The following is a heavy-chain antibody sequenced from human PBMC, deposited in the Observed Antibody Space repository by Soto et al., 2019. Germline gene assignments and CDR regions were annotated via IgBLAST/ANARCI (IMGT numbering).Heavy chain of an antibody. J-gene: IGHJ6*02. CDR2: INPKSGGT. Sequence: QVQLVQSGAEVKKPGASVKVSCKASGYTFTGYYMHWVRQAPGQGLEWMGWINPKSGGTNYAQKFQGRVNMTRETSISTAYMELGRLRSDDTAVYYCAKEIFGVVIIRPYDMDVWGQGTTVTVSS. D-gene: IGHD3-3*01. CDR1: GYTFTGYY. CDR3: AKEIFGVVIIRPYDMDV. V-gene: IGHV1-2*02.